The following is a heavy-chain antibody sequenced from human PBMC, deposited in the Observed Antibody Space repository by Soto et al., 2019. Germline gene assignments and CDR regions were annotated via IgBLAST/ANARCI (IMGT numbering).Heavy chain of an antibody. J-gene: IGHJ4*02. CDR3: STVGYYPRSGYCDY. CDR2: IKSKTDGGTT. CDR1: GFTLSNAW. V-gene: IGHV3-15*01. Sequence: GGXLRLSCAASGFTLSNAWMSWVRQAPGKGLEWVGRIKSKTDGGTTDYAAPVKGRFTISRDDSKNTLYLQMNSLKTEDTAVYYFSTVGYYPRSGYCDYWGQGTLVTVSS. D-gene: IGHD3-22*01.